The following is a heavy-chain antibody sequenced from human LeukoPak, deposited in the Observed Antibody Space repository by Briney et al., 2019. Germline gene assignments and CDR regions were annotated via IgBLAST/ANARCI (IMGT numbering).Heavy chain of an antibody. D-gene: IGHD5-24*01. CDR2: ISAYNGNT. Sequence: ASVKVSCKASGYTFSTYGISWVRQAPGQGLEWMGWISAYNGNTNYVERLQGRVTMTTDTSTSTAYMELRSLRSDDTAVYYCAREKTMAYGMDVWGQGTTITVSS. CDR3: AREKTMAYGMDV. V-gene: IGHV1-18*01. CDR1: GYTFSTYG. J-gene: IGHJ6*02.